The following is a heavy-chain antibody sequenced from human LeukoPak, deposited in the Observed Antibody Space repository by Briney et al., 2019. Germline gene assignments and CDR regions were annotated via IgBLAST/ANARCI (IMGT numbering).Heavy chain of an antibody. J-gene: IGHJ4*02. CDR1: GYTFTGYY. CDR3: AREGGCSSTSCYYTY. CDR2: INPNSGGT. D-gene: IGHD2-2*01. V-gene: IGHV1-2*02. Sequence: ASVKVSCKASGYTFTGYYMHWVRQAPGQGLEWMGWINPNSGGTNYAQKFQGRVTMTRDTSISTAYMELSRPRSDDTAVYYCAREGGCSSTSCYYTYWGQGTLVTVSS.